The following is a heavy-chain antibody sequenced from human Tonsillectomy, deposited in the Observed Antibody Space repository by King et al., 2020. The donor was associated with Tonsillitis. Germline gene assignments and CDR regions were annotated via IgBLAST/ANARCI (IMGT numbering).Heavy chain of an antibody. CDR2: IYYSGST. CDR1: GGSISSSSYY. D-gene: IGHD1-26*01. J-gene: IGHJ4*02. CDR3: ATHPVGVGVGH. Sequence: QLQESGPGLVKPSETLSLTCIVSGGSISSSSYYWGWIRQPPGKGLEWIGNIYYSGSTYCNPSLQSRVTISRDTSKNQFSLRLSSVTAADTAVYYCATHPVGVGVGHWGQGTLVTVSS. V-gene: IGHV4-39*07.